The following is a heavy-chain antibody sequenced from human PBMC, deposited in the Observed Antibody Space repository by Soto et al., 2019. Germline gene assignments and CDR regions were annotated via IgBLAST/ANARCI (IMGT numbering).Heavy chain of an antibody. CDR1: GYTLTELS. J-gene: IGHJ3*02. CDR2: FDPEDGET. V-gene: IGHV1-24*01. CDR3: AKDSKTRPHDAFDI. Sequence: EASVKVSCKVSGYTLTELSMHWVRQAPGKGLEWMGGFDPEDGETIYAQKFQGRVTMTEDTSTDTAYMELSSLRSEDTAVYYCAKDSKTRPHDAFDIWGQGTMVTVSS. D-gene: IGHD6-6*01.